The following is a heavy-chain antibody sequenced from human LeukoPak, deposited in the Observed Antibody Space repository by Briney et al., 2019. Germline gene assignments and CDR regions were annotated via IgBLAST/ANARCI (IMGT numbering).Heavy chain of an antibody. CDR3: ARVDGSHGDYRFDY. Sequence: GASVKVSCKASGYTFTSYGISWVRQAPGQGLEWMGWISAYNGNTNYAQKLQGRVTMTTDTSTSTAYMELRSLRSDDTAGYYCARVDGSHGDYRFDYWGQGTLVTVSS. V-gene: IGHV1-18*01. J-gene: IGHJ4*02. CDR1: GYTFTSYG. D-gene: IGHD4-17*01. CDR2: ISAYNGNT.